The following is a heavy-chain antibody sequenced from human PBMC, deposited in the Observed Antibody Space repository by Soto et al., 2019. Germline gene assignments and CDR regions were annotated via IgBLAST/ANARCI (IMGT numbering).Heavy chain of an antibody. CDR1: GGTFSSYA. J-gene: IGHJ5*02. CDR3: ARDLGVDVSLFGSAGNWFDP. CDR2: IIPIFGTA. D-gene: IGHD3-10*01. V-gene: IGHV1-69*01. Sequence: QVQLVQSGAEVKKPGSSVKVSCKASGGTFSSYAISWVRQAPGQGLEWMGGIIPIFGTANYAQKFQGRVTITADESRSTAYMELSSLRSEDTAVYYCARDLGVDVSLFGSAGNWFDPWGQGTLVTVSS.